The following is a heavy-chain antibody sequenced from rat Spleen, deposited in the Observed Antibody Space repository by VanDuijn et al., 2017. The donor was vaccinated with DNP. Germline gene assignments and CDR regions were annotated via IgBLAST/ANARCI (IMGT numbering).Heavy chain of an antibody. D-gene: IGHD1-2*01. V-gene: IGHV5S14*01. CDR2: IRTGGGNT. Sequence: EVQLVESGGGLVQPGRSLKLSCAGSGFTFINYGMAWVRQTPTKGLEWVASIRTGGGNTYYRDSVKGRFTISRDNAKNTQYLQMDSLRSEDTATYYCARGENNYIYWYFDFWGQGVMVTVSS. CDR3: ARGENNYIYWYFDF. J-gene: IGHJ2*01. CDR1: GFTFINYG.